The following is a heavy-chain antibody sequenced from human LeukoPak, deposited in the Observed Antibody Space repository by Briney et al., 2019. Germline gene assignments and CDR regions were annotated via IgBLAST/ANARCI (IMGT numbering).Heavy chain of an antibody. CDR1: GFTVSSNY. CDR2: IYSGGST. J-gene: IGHJ4*02. D-gene: IGHD5-18*01. Sequence: GSLSLSCAASGFTVSSNYMSWVRQAPGKGLEWVSVIYSGGSTYYADSVKGRFTISRDNSKNTLYLQMSSLRVEDTAVYYCARGPETAMVPRYWGQGTLVTVSS. CDR3: ARGPETAMVPRY. V-gene: IGHV3-53*01.